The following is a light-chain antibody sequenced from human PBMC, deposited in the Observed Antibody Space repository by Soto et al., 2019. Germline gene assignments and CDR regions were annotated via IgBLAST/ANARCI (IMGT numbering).Light chain of an antibody. J-gene: IGKJ1*01. CDR1: HIFLYSSNNKNY. V-gene: IGKV4-1*01. CDR2: WAS. Sequence: DIVITHSPDSLSLSLCESATINCRSSHIFLYSSNNKNYLAWYQQKQGQPPKLLIYWASTRESGVPDRSTGSGSGTDSPLTTTSLQAEDVAVYYCHQYYSTPWPFGQGTKVDIK. CDR3: HQYYSTPWP.